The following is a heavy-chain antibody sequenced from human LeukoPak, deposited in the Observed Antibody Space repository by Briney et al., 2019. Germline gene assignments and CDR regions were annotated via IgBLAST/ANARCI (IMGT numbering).Heavy chain of an antibody. D-gene: IGHD3-16*01. CDR1: GFTFSSNY. CDR3: ARDGGRLSWFDP. Sequence: GGSLRLSCAASGFTFSSNYMSWVRQAPGEGLEWVSVIYSGGSTYYSDSVKRRFTISRDNSKNTLYLQMNSLRAEDTAVYYCARDGGRLSWFDPWGQGTLVTVSS. V-gene: IGHV3-66*01. CDR2: IYSGGST. J-gene: IGHJ5*02.